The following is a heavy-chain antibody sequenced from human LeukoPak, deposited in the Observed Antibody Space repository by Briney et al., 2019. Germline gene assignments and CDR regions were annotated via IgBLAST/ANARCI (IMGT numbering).Heavy chain of an antibody. J-gene: IGHJ4*02. CDR3: ARDLSPVVRASPMGY. D-gene: IGHD3-10*01. CDR2: ITYDGYYK. V-gene: IGHV3-30*03. CDR1: GFAFTSYG. Sequence: GGSLRLSCAASGFAFTSYGMHWVRQSPGKGLEWVALITYDGYYKYYSDSVKGRFTISSDTSKNTLYLQMNSLRAEDTAVYYCARDLSPVVRASPMGYWGQGTLVTVSS.